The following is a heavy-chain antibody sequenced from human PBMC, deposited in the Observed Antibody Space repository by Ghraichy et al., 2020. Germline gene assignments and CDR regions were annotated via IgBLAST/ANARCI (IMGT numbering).Heavy chain of an antibody. D-gene: IGHD3-10*01. CDR3: AKGEQFGELGWFDP. Sequence: GESLNISCVASGFTFSDYGVHWVRQAPGKGLEWVAVMSPDGSPTYYADSVKGRFTITRDNSKNTLYLQMNSLKTEDTAVYYCAKGEQFGELGWFDPWGQGTPVTVSS. CDR1: GFTFSDYG. V-gene: IGHV3-30*18. CDR2: MSPDGSPT. J-gene: IGHJ5*02.